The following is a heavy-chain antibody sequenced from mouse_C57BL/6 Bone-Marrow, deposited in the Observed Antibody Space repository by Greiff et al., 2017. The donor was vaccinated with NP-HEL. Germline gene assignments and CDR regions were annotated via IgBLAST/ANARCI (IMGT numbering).Heavy chain of an antibody. CDR1: GFTFSNYW. Sequence: DVMLVESGGGLVQPGGSMKLSCVASGFTFSNYWMNWVRQSPEKGLEWVAQIRLKSDNYATHYAESVKGRFTISRDDSKSSVYLQMNNLRAEDTGIYYCTDITTVVAWYFDVWGTGTTVTVSS. D-gene: IGHD1-1*01. CDR3: TDITTVVAWYFDV. V-gene: IGHV6-3*01. J-gene: IGHJ1*03. CDR2: IRLKSDNYAT.